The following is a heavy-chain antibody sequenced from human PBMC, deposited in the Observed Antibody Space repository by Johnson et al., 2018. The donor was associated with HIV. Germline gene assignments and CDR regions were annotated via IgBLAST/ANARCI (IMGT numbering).Heavy chain of an antibody. J-gene: IGHJ3*02. CDR1: GFTVSSNY. Sequence: QVQLVESGGGLVQPGGSLRLSCAASGFTVSSNYMSWVRQAPGKGLEWVAVISYDGSSKYYADSVKGRITISRDNSKNTLYLQMNSLKTEDTAVYYCTTARNRLWSSSGWTGFWAFDIWGQGTIVTVSS. D-gene: IGHD6-19*01. V-gene: IGHV3-30-3*01. CDR3: TTARNRLWSSSGWTGFWAFDI. CDR2: ISYDGSSK.